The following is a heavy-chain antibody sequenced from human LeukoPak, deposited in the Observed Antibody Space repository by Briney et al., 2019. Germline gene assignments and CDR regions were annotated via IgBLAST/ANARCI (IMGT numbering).Heavy chain of an antibody. J-gene: IGHJ3*02. D-gene: IGHD5-18*01. CDR1: GGSISSYY. CDR3: ARSIWQDTARTRAAFDI. CDR2: IYYSGST. V-gene: IGHV4-59*08. Sequence: PSETLSLTCTVSGGSISSYYWRWIRQPPGKALEWLGYIYYSGSTNYNPSLKSRVTISVDTSKNQFSLKLSSVTAADTAVYYCARSIWQDTARTRAAFDIWGQGTMVTVSS.